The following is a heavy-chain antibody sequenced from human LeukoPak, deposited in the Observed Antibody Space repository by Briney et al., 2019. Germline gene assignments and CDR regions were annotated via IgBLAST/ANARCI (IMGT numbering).Heavy chain of an antibody. D-gene: IGHD2-2*01. CDR1: GFTLSNYA. J-gene: IGHJ4*02. CDR2: ISTDGKDK. CDR3: AKDQKWGPADYYFDS. Sequence: GGSLRLSCAASGFTLSNYAMHWVRQAPGKGLEWVTVISTDGKDKKYADSMKGRFAISRDNSKNTLDLQMNSLRAEDTAVYYCAKDQKWGPADYYFDSWGQGTLVTVSS. V-gene: IGHV3-30*18.